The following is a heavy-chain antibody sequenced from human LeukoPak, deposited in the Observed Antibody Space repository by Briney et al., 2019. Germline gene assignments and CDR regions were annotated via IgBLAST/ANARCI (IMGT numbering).Heavy chain of an antibody. J-gene: IGHJ5*02. CDR1: GGTFSSYA. CDR2: IIPILGIA. D-gene: IGHD4-17*01. V-gene: IGHV1-69*04. CDR3: ASAPNYGDYVSGWFDP. Sequence: SVKVSCKASGGTFSSYAISWVRQAPGQGLEWMGRIIPILGIANYAQKFQGRVTITADKSTSTAYMELSSLRSEDTAVYYGASAPNYGDYVSGWFDPWGQGTLVTVSS.